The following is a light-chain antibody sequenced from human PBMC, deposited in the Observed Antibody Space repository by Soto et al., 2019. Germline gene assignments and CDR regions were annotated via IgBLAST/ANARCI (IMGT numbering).Light chain of an antibody. Sequence: QSALTQPPSASGTPGQRVTISCSGGSSNLGTNYVYWYQQLPGTAPKLLIYTNSQRPSGVPDRFSGSKSGTSASLAISGLRSEDEADYYCAAWDDSLSGYVFGTGTKVTVL. CDR3: AAWDDSLSGYV. J-gene: IGLJ1*01. V-gene: IGLV1-47*02. CDR1: SSNLGTNY. CDR2: TNS.